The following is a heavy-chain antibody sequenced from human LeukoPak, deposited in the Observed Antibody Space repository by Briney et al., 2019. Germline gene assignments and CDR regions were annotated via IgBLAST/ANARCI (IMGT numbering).Heavy chain of an antibody. Sequence: GESLKIPCKGSGYSFTSYWIGWVRQMPGKGLEWMGIIYPGDSDTRYSPSFQGQVTMSADKSISTAYLQWSSLKASDTAMYYCARQPQYTSGPFDTWGQGTLVTVSS. D-gene: IGHD6-19*01. J-gene: IGHJ5*02. CDR3: ARQPQYTSGPFDT. CDR2: IYPGDSDT. CDR1: GYSFTSYW. V-gene: IGHV5-51*01.